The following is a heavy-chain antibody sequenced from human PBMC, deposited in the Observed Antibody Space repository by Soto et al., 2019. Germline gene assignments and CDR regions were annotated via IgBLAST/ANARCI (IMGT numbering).Heavy chain of an antibody. V-gene: IGHV4-59*08. Sequence: SETLSLTCTVSGGSISSYYWSWIRQPPGKGLEWIGYIYYSGSTNYNPSLKSRVTISVDTSKNQFSLKLSSVTAADTAVYYCARHSRRIMDYGDYRQRAHFDYWGQGTLVTVSS. J-gene: IGHJ4*02. CDR2: IYYSGST. D-gene: IGHD4-17*01. CDR1: GGSISSYY. CDR3: ARHSRRIMDYGDYRQRAHFDY.